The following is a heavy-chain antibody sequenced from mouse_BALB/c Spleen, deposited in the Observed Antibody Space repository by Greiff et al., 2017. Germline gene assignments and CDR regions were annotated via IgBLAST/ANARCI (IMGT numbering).Heavy chain of an antibody. CDR1: GFDFSRYW. V-gene: IGHV4-1*02. CDR3: ARRVPYAMDY. CDR2: INPDSSTI. D-gene: IGHD5-1*01. Sequence: EVQLQESGGGLVQPGGSLKLSCAASGFDFSRYWMSWVRQAPGKGLEWIGEINPDSSTINYTPSLKDKFIISRDNAKNTLYLQMSKVRSEDTALYYCARRVPYAMDYWGQGTSVTVSS. J-gene: IGHJ4*01.